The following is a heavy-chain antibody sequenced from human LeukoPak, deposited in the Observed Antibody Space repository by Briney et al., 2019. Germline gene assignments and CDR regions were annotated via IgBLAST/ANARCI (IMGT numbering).Heavy chain of an antibody. CDR2: VYYSGST. CDR3: ARGNMLSDFFDF. Sequence: SETLSLTCTVSGGSISSYYLSWIRQPPGKGLEWIGYVYYSGSTNYNPSLKSRVTISVDTSKNQFSLHLSSVTAADTAVYYCARGNMLSDFFDFWGQRTVVTVSS. D-gene: IGHD3-3*01. J-gene: IGHJ3*01. V-gene: IGHV4-59*08. CDR1: GGSISSYY.